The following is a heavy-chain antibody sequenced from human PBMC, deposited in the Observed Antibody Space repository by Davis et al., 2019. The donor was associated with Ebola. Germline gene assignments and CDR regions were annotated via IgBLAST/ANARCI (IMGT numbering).Heavy chain of an antibody. V-gene: IGHV4-59*01. D-gene: IGHD1-7*01. CDR2: ISNSGST. CDR3: VRVDNWNLYFDY. CDR1: GGSISSYY. Sequence: MPSETLSLTCTVSGGSISSYYWSWIRQPPGKGLEWIGYISNSGSTNYNPSLKSRVTTSVDTSKNQFSLKLSSVTAAETAVYYCVRVDNWNLYFDYWGQGTLVTVSS. J-gene: IGHJ4*02.